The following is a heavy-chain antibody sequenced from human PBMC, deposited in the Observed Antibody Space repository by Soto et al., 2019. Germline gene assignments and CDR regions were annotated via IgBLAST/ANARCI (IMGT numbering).Heavy chain of an antibody. CDR1: GFSLTTSEVG. CDR2: IFWDDDK. D-gene: IGHD6-19*01. Sequence: QITLKESGPRLVKPTQTLTLTCTFSGFSLTTSEVGVGWIRQPPGRALEWLALIFWDDDKRYSPSLRSRLNITKDTTKNQGVLTITNVDPVDTATYYCAHRLQQWVSEYYFDFWGQGVLVTVSS. CDR3: AHRLQQWVSEYYFDF. J-gene: IGHJ4*02. V-gene: IGHV2-5*02.